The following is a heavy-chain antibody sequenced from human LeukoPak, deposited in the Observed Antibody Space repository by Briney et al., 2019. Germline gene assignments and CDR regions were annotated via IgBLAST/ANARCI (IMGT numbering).Heavy chain of an antibody. Sequence: ASVKVSCKASGGTFSSYAISWVRQAPGQGLEWMGRIIPILGIANYAQKFQGRVTITADKSTSTAYMEPSSLRSEDTAVYYCARVPGVVVTDDAFDIWGQGTMVTVSS. CDR1: GGTFSSYA. CDR2: IIPILGIA. D-gene: IGHD3-22*01. CDR3: ARVPGVVVTDDAFDI. V-gene: IGHV1-69*04. J-gene: IGHJ3*02.